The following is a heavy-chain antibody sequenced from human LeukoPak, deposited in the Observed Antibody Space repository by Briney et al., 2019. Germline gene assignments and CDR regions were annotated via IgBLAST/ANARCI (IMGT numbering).Heavy chain of an antibody. V-gene: IGHV1-2*02. CDR2: INLKSGDT. D-gene: IGHD1-20*01. Sequence: GASVKVSCTASGYTFTVYNIHWVRQAPGQGLEWMGWINLKSGDTNYGQKFQARVIMTRDTSISTAYMELGRLRSDDTAVYYCARIKWNDEDAIDYWGQGTLVTVSS. CDR3: ARIKWNDEDAIDY. J-gene: IGHJ4*02. CDR1: GYTFTVYN.